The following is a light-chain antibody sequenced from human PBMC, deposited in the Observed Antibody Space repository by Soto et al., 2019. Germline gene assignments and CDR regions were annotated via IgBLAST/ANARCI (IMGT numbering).Light chain of an antibody. CDR2: DAS. V-gene: IGKV3-11*01. CDR1: QSVSSY. Sequence: EIVLTQSPATLSLSPGERATLSCRASQSVSSYLAWYQQKPGQAPSLLIYDASNRATGIPARFSGSGSGKDFTLTISSLEPEHFALYYCQQRSNWPPYTFGQGTKLEIK. J-gene: IGKJ2*01. CDR3: QQRSNWPPYT.